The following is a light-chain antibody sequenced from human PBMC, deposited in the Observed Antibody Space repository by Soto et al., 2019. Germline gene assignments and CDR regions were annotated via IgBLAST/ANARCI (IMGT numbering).Light chain of an antibody. CDR1: QSVSSN. CDR3: HQYNNWSQT. CDR2: NAS. J-gene: IGKJ1*01. Sequence: EIVMTQSPATLSVSPGERATISCRASQSVSSNLAWYQQKPGQAPRLLIYNASTRATGIPARFSGSGSGTEFTLPISSLQSEDFAVYYCHQYNNWSQTFGQGTKVEIK. V-gene: IGKV3-15*01.